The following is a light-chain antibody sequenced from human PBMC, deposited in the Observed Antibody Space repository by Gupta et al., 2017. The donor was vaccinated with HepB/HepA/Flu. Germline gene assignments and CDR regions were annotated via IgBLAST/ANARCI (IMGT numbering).Light chain of an antibody. J-gene: IGLJ2*01. Sequence: SYVLTQPPSVSVAPGKTARITCGGNNIGSKSVHWYQQKPGQAPVLVIYYDSDRPSGIPERFSGSNSGNTATLTISRVEAGDGADYYCQVWDSSSDRHVVFGGGTKLTVL. CDR1: NIGSKS. CDR2: YDS. CDR3: QVWDSSSDRHVV. V-gene: IGLV3-21*04.